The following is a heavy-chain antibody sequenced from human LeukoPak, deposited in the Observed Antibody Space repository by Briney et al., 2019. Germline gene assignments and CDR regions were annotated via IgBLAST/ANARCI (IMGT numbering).Heavy chain of an antibody. CDR3: AKDLGIAAAGPTFDY. V-gene: IGHV3-33*06. J-gene: IGHJ4*02. D-gene: IGHD6-13*01. CDR2: IWYDGSNK. CDR1: GFTSSSYG. Sequence: GRSLRLSCAASGFTSSSYGMHWVRQAPGKGLEWVAVIWYDGSNKYYADSVKGRFTISRDNSKNTLYLQMNSLRAEDTAVYYCAKDLGIAAAGPTFDYWGQGTLVTVSS.